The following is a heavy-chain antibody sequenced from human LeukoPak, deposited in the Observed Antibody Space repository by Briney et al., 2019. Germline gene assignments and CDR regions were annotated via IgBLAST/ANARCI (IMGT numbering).Heavy chain of an antibody. Sequence: GGSLRLSCAASGFTFSNYAMRWVRQAPGKGLEWVTSISSSSSYIYYADSVKGRFTISRDNAKNSLYLQMNSLRAEDTAVYCCAREMGLGRAYCSSTSCYVAYYFDYWGQGTLVTVSS. D-gene: IGHD2-2*01. CDR1: GFTFSNYA. CDR2: ISSSSSYI. J-gene: IGHJ4*02. V-gene: IGHV3-21*01. CDR3: AREMGLGRAYCSSTSCYVAYYFDY.